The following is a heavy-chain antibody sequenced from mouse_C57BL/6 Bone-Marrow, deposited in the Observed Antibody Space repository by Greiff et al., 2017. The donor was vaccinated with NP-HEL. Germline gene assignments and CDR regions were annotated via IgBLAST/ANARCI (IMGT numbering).Heavy chain of an antibody. CDR3: SRGGLGQEDFDY. CDR1: GYSITSDY. V-gene: IGHV3-8*01. Sequence: VQLKESGPGLAKPSQTLSLTCSVTGYSITSDYWNWIRKFPGNKLEYMGYISYSGSTYYNPSLNSRICITRDTSKNQYYLQLNSVTTEDTAAYYCSRGGLGQEDFDYWGQGTTLTVSS. J-gene: IGHJ2*01. D-gene: IGHD3-3*01. CDR2: ISYSGST.